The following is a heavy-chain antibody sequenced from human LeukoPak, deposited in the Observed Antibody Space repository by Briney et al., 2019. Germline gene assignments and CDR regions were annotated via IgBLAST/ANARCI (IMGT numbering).Heavy chain of an antibody. CDR2: ISSSGTTI. CDR3: ARDYRSTFDY. D-gene: IGHD1-26*01. J-gene: IGHJ4*02. CDR1: GFTFSDYY. V-gene: IGHV3-11*01. Sequence: GGSLRLSCAASGFTFSDYYTSWIRQAPGKGLEWVSYISSSGTTISYTDSVKGRFTISRDNAKNSLYLQMNSLRAEDTAVYYCARDYRSTFDYWGQGTLVTVSS.